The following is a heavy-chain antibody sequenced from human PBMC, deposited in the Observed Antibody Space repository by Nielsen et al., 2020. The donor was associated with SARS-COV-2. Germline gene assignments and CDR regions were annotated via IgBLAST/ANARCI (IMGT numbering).Heavy chain of an antibody. V-gene: IGHV3-23*01. CDR1: GITFSTYA. Sequence: GGSLRLSCVASGITFSTYAMSWVRQAPGKGLEWVSGISGSGDRTYYGDSVQGRFTISRDNARNTLYLQMSGLRAEDTGVYYCASRQDGYNYDTQWGQGTRVTVSS. D-gene: IGHD5-24*01. CDR2: ISGSGDRT. CDR3: ASRQDGYNYDTQ. J-gene: IGHJ4*02.